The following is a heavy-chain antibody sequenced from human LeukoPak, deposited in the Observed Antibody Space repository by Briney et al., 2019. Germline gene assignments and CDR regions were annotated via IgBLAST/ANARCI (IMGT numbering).Heavy chain of an antibody. V-gene: IGHV1-18*01. Sequence: ASVTVSCTASGYTFTSYGISWVRQAPGQGLEWMGWISAYNGNTNYAQKLQGRVTMTTDTSTSTAYMELRSLRSDDTAVYYCARDSSGWYPEVYYYGMDVWGQGTTVTVSS. CDR1: GYTFTSYG. CDR2: ISAYNGNT. D-gene: IGHD6-19*01. CDR3: ARDSSGWYPEVYYYGMDV. J-gene: IGHJ6*02.